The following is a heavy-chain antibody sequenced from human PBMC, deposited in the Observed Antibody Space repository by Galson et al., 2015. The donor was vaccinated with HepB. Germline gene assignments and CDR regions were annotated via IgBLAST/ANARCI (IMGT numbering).Heavy chain of an antibody. CDR2: LSFSGTT. CDR1: GVNINNYY. Sequence: LTCTVTGVNINNYYWSWIRQPPGKGLEYLGYLSFSGTTDYNPSLKSRVTISGDTSNNQISLKLNSVTVADTAVYYCARDRGSGWFDAFDVWGQGAMVIVSS. V-gene: IGHV4-59*01. CDR3: ARDRGSGWFDAFDV. D-gene: IGHD6-19*01. J-gene: IGHJ3*01.